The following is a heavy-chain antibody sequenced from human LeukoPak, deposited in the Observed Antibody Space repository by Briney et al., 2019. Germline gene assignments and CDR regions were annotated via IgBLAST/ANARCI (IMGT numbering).Heavy chain of an antibody. V-gene: IGHV4-59*01. Sequence: SETLSLTCTVSGGSISSYYWSWIRQPPGKGLEWIGYIYYSGSTNYNPSVKSRVTISVDTSKNQFSLKLSSVTAADTAVYYCARDDDTAGIDYWGQGTLVTVSS. CDR1: GGSISSYY. J-gene: IGHJ4*02. CDR3: ARDDDTAGIDY. CDR2: IYYSGST. D-gene: IGHD1-1*01.